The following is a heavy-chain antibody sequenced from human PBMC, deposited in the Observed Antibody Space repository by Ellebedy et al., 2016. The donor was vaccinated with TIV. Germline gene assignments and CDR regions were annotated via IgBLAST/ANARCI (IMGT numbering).Heavy chain of an antibody. CDR2: IIPIFGTA. Sequence: SVKVSCXASGGTFSSYAISWVRQAPGQGLEWMGGIIPIFGTANYAQKFQGRVTITADESTSTAYMELSSLRSEDTAVYSCARGNIVAKYNWFDPWGQGTLVTVSS. J-gene: IGHJ5*02. CDR1: GGTFSSYA. V-gene: IGHV1-69*13. D-gene: IGHD5-12*01. CDR3: ARGNIVAKYNWFDP.